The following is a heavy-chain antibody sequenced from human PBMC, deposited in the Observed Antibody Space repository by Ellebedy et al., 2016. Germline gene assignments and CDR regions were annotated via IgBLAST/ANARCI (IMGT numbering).Heavy chain of an antibody. D-gene: IGHD3-3*01. CDR3: ARGRSIFEVDHDF. J-gene: IGHJ4*02. CDR1: GGSISSGGFY. Sequence: SETLSLXXNVSGGSISSGGFYWSRIRQHPGKGLEWIGYIYNSGSAYYNPSLKTRVSMSVDTSKNQFSLKLSSVTAADTAVYFCARGRSIFEVDHDFWGQGTLVTVSS. CDR2: IYNSGSA. V-gene: IGHV4-31*03.